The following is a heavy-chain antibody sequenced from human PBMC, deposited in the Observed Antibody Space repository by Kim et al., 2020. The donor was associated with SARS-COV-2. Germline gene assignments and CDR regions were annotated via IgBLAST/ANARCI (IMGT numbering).Heavy chain of an antibody. CDR3: AKGPGEGDYLFDY. Sequence: YANSAKGRFTISRDNSKTTRYLQMNSLRAEDTAVYYCAKGPGEGDYLFDYWGQGTLVTVSS. D-gene: IGHD2-2*01. V-gene: IGHV3-30*07. J-gene: IGHJ4*02.